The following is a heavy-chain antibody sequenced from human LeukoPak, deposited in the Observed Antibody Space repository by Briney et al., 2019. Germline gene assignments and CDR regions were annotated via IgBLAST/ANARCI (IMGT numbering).Heavy chain of an antibody. V-gene: IGHV4-39*01. CDR1: GGSISSSSYY. Sequence: SETLSLTCTVSGGSISSSSYYWGWIRQPPGKGLEWIGTIYYSETTYYNPSLKSRVIISVDTSKNQFSLRLSSVTAADTAVYYCARVIAVAYFDYWGQGTLVTVSS. J-gene: IGHJ4*02. CDR2: IYYSETT. CDR3: ARVIAVAYFDY. D-gene: IGHD3-16*02.